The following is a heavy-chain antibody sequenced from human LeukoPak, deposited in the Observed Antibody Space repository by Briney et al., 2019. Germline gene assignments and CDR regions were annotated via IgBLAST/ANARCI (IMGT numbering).Heavy chain of an antibody. D-gene: IGHD2-2*01. J-gene: IGHJ6*02. CDR3: ARSATKAYCSSTSCLYYYYGMDV. CDR1: GGSISSYY. CDR2: IYYSGST. Sequence: SETLSLTCTVSGGSISSYYWSWIRQPPGKGLEWIGYIYYSGSTNYNPSLKSRVTISVDTSKNQFSLKLSSVTAADTAVYYCARSATKAYCSSTSCLYYYYGMDVWGQGTTVTVSS. V-gene: IGHV4-59*01.